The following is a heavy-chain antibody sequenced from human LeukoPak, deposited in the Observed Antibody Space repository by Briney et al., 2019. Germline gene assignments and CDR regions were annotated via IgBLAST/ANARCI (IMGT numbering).Heavy chain of an antibody. CDR1: GFTFTNAW. J-gene: IGHJ4*02. D-gene: IGHD3-10*01. CDR2: IKSKGDGETT. Sequence: GGSLRLSFAASGFTFTNAWMTWVRQAPGKGLEWVGRIKSKGDGETTDYAATVKGRFSMSRDGSKATMYLQMYSLEAEDTAVYYCTTDLGLTMIRGVIVYWGQGALVTVSS. CDR3: TTDLGLTMIRGVIVY. V-gene: IGHV3-15*01.